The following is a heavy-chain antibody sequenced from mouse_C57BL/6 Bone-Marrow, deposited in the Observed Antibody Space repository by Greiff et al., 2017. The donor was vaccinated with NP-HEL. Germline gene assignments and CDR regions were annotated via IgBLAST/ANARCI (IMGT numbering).Heavy chain of an antibody. CDR3: ARFTTVEFDY. CDR1: GYSITSGYY. Sequence: EVKLEESGPGLVKPSQSLSLTCSVTGYSITSGYYWNWIRQCPGNKLEWMGYISYDGSNNYNPSLKNRISITRDTSKNQFFLKLNSVTTEDTATYYCARFTTVEFDYWGQGTTLTVSS. D-gene: IGHD1-1*01. J-gene: IGHJ2*01. CDR2: ISYDGSN. V-gene: IGHV3-6*01.